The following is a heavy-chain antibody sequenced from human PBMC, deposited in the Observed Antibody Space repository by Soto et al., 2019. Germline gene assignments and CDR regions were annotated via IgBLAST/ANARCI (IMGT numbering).Heavy chain of an antibody. J-gene: IGHJ4*02. D-gene: IGHD6-19*01. V-gene: IGHV1-18*01. CDR1: GYTFTSYG. CDR3: ARDAQGYSSGWPFDY. CDR2: ISAYNGNT. Sequence: ASVKVSCKASGYTFTSYGISWMRQAPGQGLEWMGWISAYNGNTNYAQKLQGRVTMTTDTSTSTAYMELRSLRSDDTAVYYCARDAQGYSSGWPFDYWGQGTLVTVSS.